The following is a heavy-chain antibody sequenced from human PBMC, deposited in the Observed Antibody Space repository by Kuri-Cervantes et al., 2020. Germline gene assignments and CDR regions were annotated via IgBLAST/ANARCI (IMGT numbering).Heavy chain of an antibody. D-gene: IGHD2-2*01. V-gene: IGHV5-51*01. CDR3: ARHGGDCSSTSCYHYYYMDV. J-gene: IGHJ6*03. CDR1: GYSFTSYW. Sequence: KVSCKGSGYSFTSYWIGWVRQMPGKGLEWMGIIYPGDSDTRYSPSFQGQVTISADKSISTAYLQWSSLKASDTAMYYCARHGGDCSSTSCYHYYYMDVWGKGTTVTVSS. CDR2: IYPGDSDT.